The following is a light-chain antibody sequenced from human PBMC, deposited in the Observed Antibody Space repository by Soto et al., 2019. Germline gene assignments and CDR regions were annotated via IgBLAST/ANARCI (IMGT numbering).Light chain of an antibody. V-gene: IGKV3-20*01. CDR2: GAS. J-gene: IGKJ2*01. Sequence: EIVLTQSPGTLSLSPGERATLSCRASQSVSSSYLAWYQQKPGQAPRLLIYGASSRATGIPDRFSGSGSGTDFTLTISRLETEDFPVYYCQQYGSSPPYTFGQGTKLEIK. CDR3: QQYGSSPPYT. CDR1: QSVSSSY.